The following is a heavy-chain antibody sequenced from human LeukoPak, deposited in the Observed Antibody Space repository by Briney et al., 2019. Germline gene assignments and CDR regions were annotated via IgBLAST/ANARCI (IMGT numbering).Heavy chain of an antibody. J-gene: IGHJ4*02. D-gene: IGHD3-10*01. V-gene: IGHV3-48*03. CDR3: SRDYASDY. CDR1: GFTFSRYE. Sequence: GGSLRLSCAASGFTFSRYEMNWVRQAPGKGLERVSYISRSSDNIYFAGSVKGRFTISRDNAKNSLYLQMSSLRAEDTAVYYCSRDYASDYWGQGTLVTVSS. CDR2: ISRSSDNI.